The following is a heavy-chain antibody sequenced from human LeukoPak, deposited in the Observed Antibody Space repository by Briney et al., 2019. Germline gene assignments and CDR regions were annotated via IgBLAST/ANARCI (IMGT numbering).Heavy chain of an antibody. Sequence: SETLSLTCAVYGGSFSGYYWSWIRQPPGKGLEWIGEINHSGSTNYNPSLKSRVTVSVDTSKNQFSLKLSSVTAADTAVYYCARGRGLWFGEEREFDYWGQGTLVTVSS. V-gene: IGHV4-34*01. D-gene: IGHD3-10*01. CDR2: INHSGST. CDR3: ARGRGLWFGEEREFDY. J-gene: IGHJ4*02. CDR1: GGSFSGYY.